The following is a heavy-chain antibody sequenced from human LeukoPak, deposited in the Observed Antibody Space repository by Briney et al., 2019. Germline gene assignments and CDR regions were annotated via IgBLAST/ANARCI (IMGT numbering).Heavy chain of an antibody. Sequence: SETLSLTCAVHGGSFSGYHWNWIRQSPGKGLEWIGEINDRGHTNYNPSLESRITISVDTSKKQFSLKLSSVTAADTAVYYCARDPTTVVTTPYYFDFWGQGTLVTVSS. CDR1: GGSFSGYH. J-gene: IGHJ4*02. CDR3: ARDPTTVVTTPYYFDF. V-gene: IGHV4-34*01. CDR2: INDRGHT. D-gene: IGHD4-23*01.